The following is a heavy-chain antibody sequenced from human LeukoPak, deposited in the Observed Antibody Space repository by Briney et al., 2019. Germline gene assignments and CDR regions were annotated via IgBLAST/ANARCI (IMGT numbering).Heavy chain of an antibody. V-gene: IGHV3-23*01. D-gene: IGHD3-22*01. Sequence: GGSLRLSCAASGFTFSSYAMRWIRQAPGKGLAWVSAISGSGGSTYYADSVKGRFTISRDNSKNTLYLQMSSLRVEDTAVYYCAKQRGSGYYYSWFDPWGQGTLVTVSS. CDR1: GFTFSSYA. CDR2: ISGSGGST. CDR3: AKQRGSGYYYSWFDP. J-gene: IGHJ5*02.